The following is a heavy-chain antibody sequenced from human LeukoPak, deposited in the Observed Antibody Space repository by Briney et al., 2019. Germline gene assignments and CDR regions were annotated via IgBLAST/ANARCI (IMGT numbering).Heavy chain of an antibody. CDR3: EITLMKNIVVVPAAMEDY. Sequence: SETLSLTCAVYGGSFSGYYWSWIRQPPGKGLEWLGSIYYSGSTYYNPSLKSRVTISVDTSKNQFSLKLSSVTAADTAVYYCEITLMKNIVVVPAAMEDYWGQGTLVTVSP. CDR1: GGSFSGYY. V-gene: IGHV4-34*01. CDR2: IYYSGST. D-gene: IGHD2-2*01. J-gene: IGHJ4*02.